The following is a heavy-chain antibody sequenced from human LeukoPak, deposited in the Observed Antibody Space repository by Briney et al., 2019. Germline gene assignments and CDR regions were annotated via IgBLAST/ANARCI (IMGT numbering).Heavy chain of an antibody. Sequence: SETLSLTCTVSGGSISSGSYYWSWIRQPAGKGLEWIGRIYTSGSTNYNPSLKSRVTISVDTSKNQFSLKLSSVTAADTAVYYCARKSARWFGELLGAFDIWGQGTMVTVSS. CDR3: ARKSARWFGELLGAFDI. V-gene: IGHV4-61*02. CDR1: GGSISSGSYY. CDR2: IYTSGST. D-gene: IGHD3-10*01. J-gene: IGHJ3*02.